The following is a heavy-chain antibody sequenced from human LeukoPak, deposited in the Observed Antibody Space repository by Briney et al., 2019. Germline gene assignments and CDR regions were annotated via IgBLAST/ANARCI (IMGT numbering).Heavy chain of an antibody. Sequence: QPGGSLRLSCAASGFTFSNYAMSWVRQAPGKGLEWVSAISGSGGNTYYTDSVKGRFTISRDNSKNTLSLQMNSLRVEDTAVYYCVKAPYCGGGSCYLTDWGQGTLVTVSS. J-gene: IGHJ4*02. CDR1: GFTFSNYA. CDR3: VKAPYCGGGSCYLTD. D-gene: IGHD2-15*01. CDR2: ISGSGGNT. V-gene: IGHV3-23*01.